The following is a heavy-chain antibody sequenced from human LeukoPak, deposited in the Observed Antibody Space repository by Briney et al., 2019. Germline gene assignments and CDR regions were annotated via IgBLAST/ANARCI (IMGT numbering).Heavy chain of an antibody. Sequence: GGSLRLSCAASGFTVSSNYMTWVRQAPGKGLEWVSVIYSGGSTYYADSVRGRFTISRDNSKNTLSLQMNSLRAEDTAMYYCARSLYDYGDYAGDAFDIWGQGTMVTVSS. CDR1: GFTVSSNY. J-gene: IGHJ3*02. CDR3: ARSLYDYGDYAGDAFDI. CDR2: IYSGGST. D-gene: IGHD4-17*01. V-gene: IGHV3-66*01.